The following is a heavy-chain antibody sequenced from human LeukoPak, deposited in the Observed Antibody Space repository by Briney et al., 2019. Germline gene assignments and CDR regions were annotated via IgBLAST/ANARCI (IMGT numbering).Heavy chain of an antibody. CDR2: IGWNGDST. J-gene: IGHJ4*02. V-gene: IGHV3-9*01. CDR3: SSATEDY. D-gene: IGHD2-15*01. Sequence: GGSLRLSCAASGFTFSSYSMNWVRQAPGKGLEWVSGIGWNGDSTDYADSVKGRFTISRDNAKNSLYLQMNSLRAEDTALYYCSSATEDYWGQGTLVTVSS. CDR1: GFTFSSYS.